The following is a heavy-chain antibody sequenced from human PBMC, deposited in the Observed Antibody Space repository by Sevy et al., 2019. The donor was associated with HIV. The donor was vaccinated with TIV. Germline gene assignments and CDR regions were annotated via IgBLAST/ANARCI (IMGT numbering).Heavy chain of an antibody. Sequence: SETLSLTCSVSGDSISISYWSWIRQPAGKGLEWIGHIYSSGSTNYNPSLKSRVSMSVDTSKNQFSLKLSSVTAADTAVYYCARDSYDSSGYYFTGYWGLGTLVTVSS. CDR3: ARDSYDSSGYYFTGY. CDR1: GDSISISY. CDR2: IYSSGST. J-gene: IGHJ4*02. V-gene: IGHV4-4*07. D-gene: IGHD3-22*01.